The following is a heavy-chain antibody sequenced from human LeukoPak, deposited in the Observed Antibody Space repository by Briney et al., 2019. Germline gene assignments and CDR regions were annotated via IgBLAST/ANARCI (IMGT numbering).Heavy chain of an antibody. CDR2: IRSKANSYAT. Sequence: GGSLRLSCAASGFTFSGSAMHWVRQASRKGLEWVGRIRSKANSYATAYAASVKGRFTISRDDSKNTAYLQMNSLKTEDTAVYYCTRLGAVVEDGMDVWGQGTTVTVSS. CDR3: TRLGAVVEDGMDV. CDR1: GFTFSGSA. D-gene: IGHD2-15*01. J-gene: IGHJ6*02. V-gene: IGHV3-73*01.